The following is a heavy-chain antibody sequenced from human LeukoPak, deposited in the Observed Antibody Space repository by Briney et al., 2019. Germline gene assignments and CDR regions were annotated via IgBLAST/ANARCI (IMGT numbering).Heavy chain of an antibody. D-gene: IGHD3-10*01. J-gene: IGHJ3*02. CDR1: GYTFTSYG. Sequence: ASVKVSCKASGYTFTSYGISWVRQAPGQGLEWMGWISAYNGNTNYAQKFQGRVAMTTDTSTSTAYMELRSLRSDDTAVYYCAKALVIWFGESNDAFDIWGQGTMVTVSS. CDR3: AKALVIWFGESNDAFDI. CDR2: ISAYNGNT. V-gene: IGHV1-18*04.